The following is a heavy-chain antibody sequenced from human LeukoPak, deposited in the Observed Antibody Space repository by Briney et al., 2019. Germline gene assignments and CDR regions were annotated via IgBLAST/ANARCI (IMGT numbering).Heavy chain of an antibody. CDR2: VSYEGKYK. J-gene: IGHJ4*02. V-gene: IGHV3-30*04. Sequence: GGSLRLSCAASGFTFGSYAMHWLRQAPGKGLEWVAVVSYEGKYKDYGDSVKGRFTISRDDSKNTVHLQMNSLGPEDTAVYYCARDSVTTGYYFHYWGQGTLVTVSS. D-gene: IGHD4-17*01. CDR1: GFTFGSYA. CDR3: ARDSVTTGYYFHY.